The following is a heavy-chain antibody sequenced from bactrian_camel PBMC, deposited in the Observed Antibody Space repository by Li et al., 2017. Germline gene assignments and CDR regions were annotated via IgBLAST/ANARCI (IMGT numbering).Heavy chain of an antibody. V-gene: IGHV3S55*01. CDR3: GTDVYLLCTVDATQGQFGY. J-gene: IGHJ6*01. D-gene: IGHD2*01. Sequence: QVQLVESGGGSVQAGGSLGLSCTRSGDTLASECMGWSRQAPGKEREGVATIDRFGATDYANSVKGRFTISRDKDTLYLQMSNLKPEDTAMYSCGTDVYLLCTVDATQGQFGYWGQGTQVTVS. CDR2: IDRFGAT. CDR1: GDTLASEC.